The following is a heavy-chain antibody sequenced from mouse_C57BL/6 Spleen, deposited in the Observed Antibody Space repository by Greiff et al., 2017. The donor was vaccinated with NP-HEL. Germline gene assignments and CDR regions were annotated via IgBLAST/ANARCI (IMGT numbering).Heavy chain of an antibody. CDR3: EYDYDEGYAMDY. CDR2: IYPGDGDT. J-gene: IGHJ4*01. CDR1: GYAFSSSW. Sequence: VKLMESGPELVKPGASVKISCKASGYAFSSSWMNWVKQRPGKGLEWIGRIYPGDGDTNYNGKFKGKATLTADKSSSTAYMQLSSLTSEDSAVYFCEYDYDEGYAMDYWGQGTSVTVSS. V-gene: IGHV1-82*01. D-gene: IGHD2-4*01.